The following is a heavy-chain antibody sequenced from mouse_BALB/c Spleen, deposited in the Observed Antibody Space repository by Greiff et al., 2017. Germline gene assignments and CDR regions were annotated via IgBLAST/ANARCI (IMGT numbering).Heavy chain of an antibody. J-gene: IGHJ1*01. V-gene: IGHV10-1*02. D-gene: IGHD2-14*01. Sequence: EVQRVESGGGLVQPKGSLKLSCAASGFTFNTYAMNWVRQAPGKGLEWVARIRSKSNNYATYYADSVKDRFTISRDDSQSMLYLQMNNLKTEDTAMYYCVRYDGYWYFDVWGAGTTVTVSS. CDR3: VRYDGYWYFDV. CDR2: IRSKSNNYAT. CDR1: GFTFNTYA.